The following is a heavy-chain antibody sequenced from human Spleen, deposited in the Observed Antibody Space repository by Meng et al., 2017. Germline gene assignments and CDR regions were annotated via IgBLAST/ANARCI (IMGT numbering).Heavy chain of an antibody. D-gene: IGHD4/OR15-4a*01. V-gene: IGHV4-34*01. CDR2: INHSGST. CDR3: ARGLVLDY. CDR1: GGSFSGYY. J-gene: IGHJ4*02. Sequence: SETLSLTCAVYGGSFSGYYWSWIRQPPGKGLEWIGEINHSGSTNYNPSLKSRVTISVDTSKNQFSLKLSSVTPEDTAVYYCARGLVLDYWGQGTLVTVSS.